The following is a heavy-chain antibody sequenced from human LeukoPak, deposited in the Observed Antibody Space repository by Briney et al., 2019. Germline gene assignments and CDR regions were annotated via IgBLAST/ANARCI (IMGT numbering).Heavy chain of an antibody. CDR1: GFTFSTYA. J-gene: IGHJ4*02. Sequence: GGSLRLSCAASGFTFSTYAMSWVRQSPGKGLEWVSAISGSGNSTYYADSVKGRFTISRDTSKNTLYLQMNSLRAEDTAVYYCAKEGGWYDYWGQGTLVTVSS. CDR3: AKEGGWYDY. V-gene: IGHV3-23*01. CDR2: ISGSGNST. D-gene: IGHD6-19*01.